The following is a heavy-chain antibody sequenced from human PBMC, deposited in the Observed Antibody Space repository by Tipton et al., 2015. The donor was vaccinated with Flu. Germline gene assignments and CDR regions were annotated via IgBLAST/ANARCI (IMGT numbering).Heavy chain of an antibody. Sequence: TLSLTCTVSGGSISSSSHYWGWIRQAPGRGLEWVGSIYYTGYPYYNSSLKSRLAMSIDTSQSQFSLRLSSMTAADTAVYYCAKVKFGWVESWAQGTLVTVSS. J-gene: IGHJ5*01. V-gene: IGHV4-39*07. CDR1: GGSISSSSHY. D-gene: IGHD3-16*01. CDR2: IYYTGYP. CDR3: AKVKFGWVES.